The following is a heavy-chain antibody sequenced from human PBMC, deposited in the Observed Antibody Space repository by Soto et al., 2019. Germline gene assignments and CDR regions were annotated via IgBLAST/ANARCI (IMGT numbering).Heavy chain of an antibody. D-gene: IGHD6-19*01. CDR3: AYSTGWYRHDV. Sequence: QVQLQESGPGLVKPSGTLSLTCDVSGDSISSSKWWTWVRQPPGKGLEWIGDIFHSGDTNYNPSLRPRVFLSVDQSQNQFSLQLSSVTAADPAVYYCAYSTGWYRHDVWGQGTLVTVSS. J-gene: IGHJ3*01. CDR2: IFHSGDT. V-gene: IGHV4-4*02. CDR1: GDSISSSKW.